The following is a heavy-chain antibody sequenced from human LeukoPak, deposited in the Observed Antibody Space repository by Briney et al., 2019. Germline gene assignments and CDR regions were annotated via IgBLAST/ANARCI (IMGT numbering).Heavy chain of an antibody. CDR1: GDSITTSY. V-gene: IGHV4-4*07. CDR2: VFVSGHN. Sequence: SETLSLTCTISGDSITTSYWSWIRQPAGKGLEWIGRVFVSGHNDYSPSLKSRVTMSEDMSKNQFSLRLTSVTAADTAIYYCARLRDLGTFDIWGRGTMVIVSS. D-gene: IGHD3-3*01. J-gene: IGHJ3*02. CDR3: ARLRDLGTFDI.